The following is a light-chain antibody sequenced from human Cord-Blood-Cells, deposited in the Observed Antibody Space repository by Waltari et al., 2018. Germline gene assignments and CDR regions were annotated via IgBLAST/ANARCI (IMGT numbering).Light chain of an antibody. CDR2: AAS. V-gene: IGKV1-39*01. CDR1: QSISSY. Sequence: DIQMTQSPSSLSASVGDRVTIPCRASQSISSYLNWYQQKPGKATKLLIYAASSLQSGVPSRFSGSGSGTDFTLTISSLQPEDFATYYCQQSYSTPPWTFGQGTKVEIK. CDR3: QQSYSTPPWT. J-gene: IGKJ1*01.